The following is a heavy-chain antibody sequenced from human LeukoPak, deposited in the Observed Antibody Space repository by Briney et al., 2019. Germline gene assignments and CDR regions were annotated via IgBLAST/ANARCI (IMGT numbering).Heavy chain of an antibody. V-gene: IGHV3-30*02. Sequence: PGGSLRLSCAASGFTFSGCGMHWVRQAPGKGLEWVAFIWYDGRDKYYTDSVKGRFTISRDNSKNTLYFQMNSLRAEDTAMYYCAKAPYSSGSYFDCWGQGTLVTVSS. J-gene: IGHJ4*02. CDR3: AKAPYSSGSYFDC. CDR2: IWYDGRDK. CDR1: GFTFSGCG. D-gene: IGHD5-18*01.